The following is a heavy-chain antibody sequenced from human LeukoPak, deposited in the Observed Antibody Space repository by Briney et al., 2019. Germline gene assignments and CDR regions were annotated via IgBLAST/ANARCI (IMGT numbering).Heavy chain of an antibody. V-gene: IGHV4-59*01. D-gene: IGHD3-10*01. Sequence: KTSETLSLTCTVSGGSISSYYWSWIRQPPGKGLEWIGYIYSSGSTNYNPSLKSRLTISVDASKNQFSLELTSVTAADTAVYYCARAYYYGSGSYGLDYWGQGTLVTVSS. CDR1: GGSISSYY. J-gene: IGHJ4*02. CDR3: ARAYYYGSGSYGLDY. CDR2: IYSSGST.